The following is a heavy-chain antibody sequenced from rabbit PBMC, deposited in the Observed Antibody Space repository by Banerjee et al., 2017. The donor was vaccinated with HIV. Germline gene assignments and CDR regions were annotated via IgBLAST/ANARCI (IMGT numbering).Heavy chain of an antibody. CDR2: IYVGSSGST. CDR3: ARDLAGVIGWNFNL. J-gene: IGHJ4*01. CDR1: GFSFSNKYV. D-gene: IGHD4-1*01. V-gene: IGHV1S45*01. Sequence: QEQLEESGGGLVQPEGSLTLTCTASGFSFSNKYVMCWVRQAPGKGLEWIACIYVGSSGSTYYANWAKGRFTISKTSSTTVTLQMTSLTAADTATYFCARDLAGVIGWNFNLWGPGTLVTVS.